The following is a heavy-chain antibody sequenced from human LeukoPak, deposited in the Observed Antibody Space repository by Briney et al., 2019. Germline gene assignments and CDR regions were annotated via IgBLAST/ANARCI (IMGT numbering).Heavy chain of an antibody. CDR3: ASSARSWSSLFFQH. CDR2: INPNSGGT. CDR1: GYTFTGYY. D-gene: IGHD6-13*01. V-gene: IGHV1-2*02. J-gene: IGHJ1*01. Sequence: ASVKVSCKASGYTFTGYYMRWVRQAPGQGLEWMGWINPNSGGTNYAQKFQGRVTMTRDTSISTAYMELSRLRSDDTAVYYCASSARSWSSLFFQHWGQGTLVTVSS.